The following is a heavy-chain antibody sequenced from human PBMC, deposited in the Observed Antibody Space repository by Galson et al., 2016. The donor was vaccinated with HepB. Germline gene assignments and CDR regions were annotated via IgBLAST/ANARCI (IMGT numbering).Heavy chain of an antibody. V-gene: IGHV3-30*18. CDR1: GFTFTNYN. D-gene: IGHD3-9*01. CDR3: AKDLYDILIGSAGDP. Sequence: SLRLSCAASGFTFTNYNMHWVRQAPGKGLEWVAFISKDGTNKQYADSVKGRFTISRDNSKDTLYLQMNSPRSEDTAVYYCAKDLYDILIGSAGDPWGQGTLFTVSS. CDR2: ISKDGTNK. J-gene: IGHJ5*02.